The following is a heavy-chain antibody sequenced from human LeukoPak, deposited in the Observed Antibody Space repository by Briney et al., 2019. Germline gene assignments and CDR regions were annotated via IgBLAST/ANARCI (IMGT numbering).Heavy chain of an antibody. J-gene: IGHJ4*02. V-gene: IGHV3-23*01. D-gene: IGHD6-19*01. CDR2: ISGSGGST. CDR1: GFTFSSYG. Sequence: GGSLRLSCAASGFTFSSYGMSWVRQAPGKGLEWVSAISGSGGSTYYADSVKGRFTISRDNSKNTLYRQMNSLRAEDTAVYYCAKDGWQWLVRDIDYWGQGTLVTVSS. CDR3: AKDGWQWLVRDIDY.